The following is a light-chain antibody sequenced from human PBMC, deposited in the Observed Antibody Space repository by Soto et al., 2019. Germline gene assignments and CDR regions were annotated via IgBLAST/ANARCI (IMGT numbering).Light chain of an antibody. Sequence: DIQMTQSPSSLSASVGDRVSITCRASQSISNYLNWYQQKPGEAPKVLIYAASSLQSGVPPRFSGSGSGTDFTLTISTLQPEDFATYYCQQSYSTPWTFGQGTKV. CDR2: AAS. CDR3: QQSYSTPWT. J-gene: IGKJ1*01. V-gene: IGKV1-39*01. CDR1: QSISNY.